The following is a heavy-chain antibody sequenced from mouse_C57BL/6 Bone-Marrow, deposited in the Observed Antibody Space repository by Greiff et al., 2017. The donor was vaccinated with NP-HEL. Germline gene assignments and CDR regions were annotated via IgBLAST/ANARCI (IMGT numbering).Heavy chain of an antibody. CDR3: ARHNYYGSSYGYFDV. CDR2: ISNGGGST. CDR1: GFTFSDYY. J-gene: IGHJ1*03. V-gene: IGHV5-12*01. Sequence: DVKLVESGGGLVQPGGSLKLSCAASGFTFSDYYMYWVRQTPEKRLEWVAYISNGGGSTYYPDTVQGRFTISRDNAKNTLYLQMSRLKSEDTAMYYCARHNYYGSSYGYFDVWGTGTTVTVSS. D-gene: IGHD1-1*01.